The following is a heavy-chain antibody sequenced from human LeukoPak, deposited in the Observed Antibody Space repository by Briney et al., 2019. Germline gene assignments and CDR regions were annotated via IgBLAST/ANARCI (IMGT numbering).Heavy chain of an antibody. D-gene: IGHD7-27*01. CDR2: IYYSGST. J-gene: IGHJ4*02. V-gene: IGHV4-39*01. Sequence: WVRQAPGKGLEWIGSIYYSGSTYYNPSLKSRVTISVDTSKNQFSLKLSSVTAADTAVYYCAGPSWGYFDYWGQGTLVTVSS. CDR3: AGPSWGYFDY.